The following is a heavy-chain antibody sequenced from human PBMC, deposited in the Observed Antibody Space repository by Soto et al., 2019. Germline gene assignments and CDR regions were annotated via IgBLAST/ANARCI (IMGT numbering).Heavy chain of an antibody. V-gene: IGHV3-23*01. CDR1: GFIFNNDA. CDR2: ISSSGATT. CDR3: VKGTVATTGVLDC. Sequence: GALRLSCAASGFIFNNDAMSWVRQAPGKALELVSAISSSGATTYYPDSVKGRFSFSRDNAKNLLFLQMNSLRGEDTAVYYCVKGTVATTGVLDCRGQGTRDTVYS. J-gene: IGHJ4*02. D-gene: IGHD7-27*01.